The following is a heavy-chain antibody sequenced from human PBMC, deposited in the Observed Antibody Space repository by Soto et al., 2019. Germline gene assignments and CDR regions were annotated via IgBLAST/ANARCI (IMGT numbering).Heavy chain of an antibody. V-gene: IGHV4-30-2*01. Sequence: QLQLQESGSGLVKPSQTLSLTCVVSGGSISSGGYSWSWIRQPPGKGLEWIGYIYHSGSSYYNPTLKSHVSITVYISTNQSSLKLSSVPAASTAVYYCVRVPGPWGQGTLVTVSS. CDR3: VRVPGP. J-gene: IGHJ5*02. CDR1: GGSISSGGYS. CDR2: IYHSGSS.